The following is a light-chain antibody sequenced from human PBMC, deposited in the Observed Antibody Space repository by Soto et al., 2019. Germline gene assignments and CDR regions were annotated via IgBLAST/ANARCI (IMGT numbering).Light chain of an antibody. J-gene: IGKJ1*01. V-gene: IGKV3-15*01. Sequence: EIVLTQSPGILSLSPGERATLSCRASQSVSNDFLAWYQQKPGQAPRFLIYGASTRATGIPARFSGSGSGTEFTLTISSLQSEDFAVYYCQQYNNWPPKTFGQGTKVDIK. CDR3: QQYNNWPPKT. CDR1: QSVSNDF. CDR2: GAS.